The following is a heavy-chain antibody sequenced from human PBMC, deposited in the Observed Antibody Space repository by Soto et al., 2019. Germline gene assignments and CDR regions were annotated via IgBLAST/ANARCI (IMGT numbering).Heavy chain of an antibody. J-gene: IGHJ6*02. CDR3: AKDLIAARNYYYYGMDV. V-gene: IGHV3-23*01. CDR2: ISGSGGST. Sequence: GGSLRLSCAASGFTFSSYAMSWVRQAPGKGLERDTAISGSGGSTFYADSVKGRFTISSDNSKNMLYLQMNSLRAEDTAVYYCAKDLIAARNYYYYGMDVWGQGTTVTVSS. CDR1: GFTFSSYA. D-gene: IGHD6-6*01.